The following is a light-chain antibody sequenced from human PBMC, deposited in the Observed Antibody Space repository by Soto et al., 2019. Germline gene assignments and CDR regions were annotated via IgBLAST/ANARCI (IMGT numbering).Light chain of an antibody. Sequence: QSVLNQPPSASGIPGQRVTISCSGSSSNIGSKYVYWYQQLPGTAPKLLMYRNNQRPSGVPDRFSGSKSGTSASLAISGLRSEDEADYYCAAWDAGVSGPAFGGGTRSPS. J-gene: IGLJ2*01. V-gene: IGLV1-47*01. CDR3: AAWDAGVSGPA. CDR1: SSNIGSKY. CDR2: RNN.